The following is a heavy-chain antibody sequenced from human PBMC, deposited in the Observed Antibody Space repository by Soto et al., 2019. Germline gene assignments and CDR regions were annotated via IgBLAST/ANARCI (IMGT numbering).Heavy chain of an antibody. CDR1: GGSFSGYY. J-gene: IGHJ4*02. D-gene: IGHD3-3*01. CDR3: ARDHGENDC. V-gene: IGHV4-34*01. CDR2: INHSGST. Sequence: QVQLQQWGPGLLKPSETLSLTCAVYGGSFSGYYWIWIRQPPGKGLELMGEINHSGSTNYNPSLKSRVTISVVPSKTQFSLKLSSVTAADTAVYYCARDHGENDCWGQGTLVTVSS.